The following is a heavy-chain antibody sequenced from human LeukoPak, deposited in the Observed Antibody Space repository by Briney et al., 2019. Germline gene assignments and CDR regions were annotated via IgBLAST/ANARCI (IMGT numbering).Heavy chain of an antibody. CDR1: GGTFSSYA. CDR3: ASGYSPFFVDY. CDR2: IIPIFGTA. Sequence: SVTVSCKASGGTFSSYAISWVRQAPGQGLEWMGGIIPIFGTANYAQKFQGRVTITADESTSTAYMELRSLRSEDTAVYYCASGYSPFFVDYWGQGTLVTAAS. D-gene: IGHD3-22*01. J-gene: IGHJ4*02. V-gene: IGHV1-69*01.